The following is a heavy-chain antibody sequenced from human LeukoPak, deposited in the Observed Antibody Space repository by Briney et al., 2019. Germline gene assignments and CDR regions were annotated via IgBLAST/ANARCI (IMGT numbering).Heavy chain of an antibody. CDR2: IYTSGST. CDR1: GGSISSYY. V-gene: IGHV4-4*07. Sequence: PSETLSLTCTVSGGSISSYYWSWIRQPAGKGLEWIGRIYTSGSTNYNPSLKSRVTMSVDTSKNQFSLKLSSVTAADTAVYYCARGRYYYDSSGYSLGYSGQGTLVTVSS. J-gene: IGHJ4*02. CDR3: ARGRYYYDSSGYSLGY. D-gene: IGHD3-22*01.